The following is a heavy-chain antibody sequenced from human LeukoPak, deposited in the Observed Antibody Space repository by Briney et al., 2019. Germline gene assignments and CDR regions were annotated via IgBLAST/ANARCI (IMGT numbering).Heavy chain of an antibody. CDR3: ARSRPKAFDWLLSSWFDP. D-gene: IGHD3-9*01. Sequence: KTSETLSLTCAVYGGSFSGYYWSWIRQPPGKGLEWIGEINHSGSTNYNPSLKSRVTISVDTSKNQVSLKLSSVTAADTAVYYCARSRPKAFDWLLSSWFDPWGQGTLVTVSS. CDR2: INHSGST. V-gene: IGHV4-34*01. CDR1: GGSFSGYY. J-gene: IGHJ5*02.